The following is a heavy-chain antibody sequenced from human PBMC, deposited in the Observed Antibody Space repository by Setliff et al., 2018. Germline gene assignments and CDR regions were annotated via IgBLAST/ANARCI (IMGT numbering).Heavy chain of an antibody. J-gene: IGHJ6*03. V-gene: IGHV4-4*07. D-gene: IGHD5-18*01. CDR2: IYTSGST. Sequence: ETLSLTCTVSGGSISSYYWSWIRQPAGKGLEWIGRIYTSGSTNYSPSLKSRVTMSVDTSKNQFSLKLSSVTAADTAVYYCARDRRGYSYGSLGYYYYYMDVWGKGTTVTVSS. CDR3: ARDRRGYSYGSLGYYYYYMDV. CDR1: GGSISSYY.